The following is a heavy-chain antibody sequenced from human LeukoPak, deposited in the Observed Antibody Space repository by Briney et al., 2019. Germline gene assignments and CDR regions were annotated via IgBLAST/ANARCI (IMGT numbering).Heavy chain of an antibody. CDR2: IYSGGST. D-gene: IGHD6-19*01. CDR3: ARDLGIAVAGREY. Sequence: PGGSLRLSCAASGFTVSSNYMSWVRQAPGKGLEWVSVIYSGGSTYYADSVKGRFTISRDNSKNTLYLQMNSLRAEDMAVYYCARDLGIAVAGREYWGQGTLVTVSS. CDR1: GFTVSSNY. V-gene: IGHV3-66*01. J-gene: IGHJ4*02.